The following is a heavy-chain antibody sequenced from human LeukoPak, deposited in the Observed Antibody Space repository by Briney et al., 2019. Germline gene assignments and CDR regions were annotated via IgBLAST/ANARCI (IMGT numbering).Heavy chain of an antibody. CDR1: GFTFSSYA. J-gene: IGHJ6*03. D-gene: IGHD3-10*01. Sequence: GGSLRLSCAASGFTFSSYAMHWVRQAPGKGLEYVSTINSNGGSTNYANSVKGRFTISRDNSKNTLYLQMGSLRGEDMAVYFCARSRGLDLHHNYYMDVWGKGTTVTVSS. CDR3: ARSRGLDLHHNYYMDV. V-gene: IGHV3-64*01. CDR2: INSNGGST.